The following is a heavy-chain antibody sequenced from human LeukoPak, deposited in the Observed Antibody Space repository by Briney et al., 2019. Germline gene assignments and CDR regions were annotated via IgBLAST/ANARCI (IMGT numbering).Heavy chain of an antibody. V-gene: IGHV3-21*01. CDR1: GFTFSSYS. CDR3: ARDDPYYYDSSGYYGMDV. CDR2: ISSSTIYI. Sequence: GGSLRLSCAASGFTFSSYSMNWVRQAPGKGLEWVSSISSSTIYIYYAGSVKGRFTISRDNAKNSLYLQMNSLRAEDTAVYYCARDDPYYYDSSGYYGMDVWGQGTTVTVSS. D-gene: IGHD3-22*01. J-gene: IGHJ6*02.